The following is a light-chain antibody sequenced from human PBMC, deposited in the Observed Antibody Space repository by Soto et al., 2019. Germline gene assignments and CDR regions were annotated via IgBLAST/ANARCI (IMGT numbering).Light chain of an antibody. CDR1: SSDVGGYNY. CDR2: DVS. Sequence: SALTQPRSVSRSPGQSVTISCTGTSSDVGGYNYVSWYQQHPGKAPKLMIYDVSKRPSGVPDRFSGSKSGNTASLTISGLQAEDEADYYCCSYAGSYTVVFGGGTQLTVL. CDR3: CSYAGSYTVV. V-gene: IGLV2-11*01. J-gene: IGLJ2*01.